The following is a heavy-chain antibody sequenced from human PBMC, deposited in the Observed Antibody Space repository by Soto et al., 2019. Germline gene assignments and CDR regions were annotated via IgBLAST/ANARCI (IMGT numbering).Heavy chain of an antibody. CDR1: GGSLIAYY. CDR2: TYYSGST. CDR3: ARVRGTAGKRYLHY. J-gene: IGHJ4*02. V-gene: IGHV4-59*01. D-gene: IGHD6-13*01. Sequence: SVTHSLTGAVAGGSLIAYYWNWMRPPPGKGLQWIGYTYYSGSTTYNPSLKSRVTISVDSSKNQFSLKLDSVTPADTAVYYCARVRGTAGKRYLHYWCPGILVT.